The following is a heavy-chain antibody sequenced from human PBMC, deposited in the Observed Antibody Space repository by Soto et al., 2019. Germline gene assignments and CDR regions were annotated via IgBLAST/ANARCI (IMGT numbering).Heavy chain of an antibody. V-gene: IGHV4-39*01. D-gene: IGHD2-2*01. J-gene: IGHJ4*02. CDR2: IYYSGST. Sequence: QLVLQESGPGVVKPSETLSLTCSVSGDSITSSRYYWGWIRQTPQTGLEWIGSIYYSGSTFYIPSLKRRVTVSVDTSKNQFPLELPSVSAADASLYFCARQTASIVRQGDFDYWGQGTLVTVSS. CDR1: GDSITSSRYY. CDR3: ARQTASIVRQGDFDY.